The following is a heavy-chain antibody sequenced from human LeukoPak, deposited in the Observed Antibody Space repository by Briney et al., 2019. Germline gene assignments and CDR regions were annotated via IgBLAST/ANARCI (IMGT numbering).Heavy chain of an antibody. Sequence: EASVKVSCKASGYTFTGYYMHWVRQAPGQGLEWMGWINPNSGNTGYAQKFQGRVTMTRNTSISTAYMELSSLRSEDTAVYYCARPNYYDSSGYYSWGQGTLVTVSS. D-gene: IGHD3-22*01. V-gene: IGHV1-8*02. CDR2: INPNSGNT. CDR3: ARPNYYDSSGYYS. CDR1: GYTFTGYY. J-gene: IGHJ4*02.